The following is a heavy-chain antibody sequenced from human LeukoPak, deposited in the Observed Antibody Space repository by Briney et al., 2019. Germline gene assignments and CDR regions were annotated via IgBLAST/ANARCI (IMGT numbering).Heavy chain of an antibody. CDR1: GGTFSSYA. D-gene: IGHD3-22*01. CDR3: ARVGVYYDSSGYYSPFDY. J-gene: IGHJ4*02. V-gene: IGHV1-69*05. CDR2: IIPIFGTA. Sequence: SVKVSCKASGGTFSSYAIGWVRQAPGQGLEWMGGIIPIFGTANYAQKFQGRVTITTDESTSTAYMELSSLRSEDTAVYYCARVGVYYDSSGYYSPFDYWGQGTLVTVSS.